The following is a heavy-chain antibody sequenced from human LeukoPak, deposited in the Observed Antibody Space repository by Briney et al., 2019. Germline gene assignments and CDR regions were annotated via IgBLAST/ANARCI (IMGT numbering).Heavy chain of an antibody. CDR3: ARDSPRIYYDSSGYPDY. D-gene: IGHD3-22*01. J-gene: IGHJ4*02. CDR1: GFTFSSYS. V-gene: IGHV3-48*01. Sequence: GGSLRLSCAASGFTFSSYSMNWVRQAPGKGLEWVSYTSSSSSTIYYADSVKGRFTISRDNAKNSLYLQMNSLRAEDTAVYYCARDSPRIYYDSSGYPDYWGQGTLVTVSS. CDR2: TSSSSSTI.